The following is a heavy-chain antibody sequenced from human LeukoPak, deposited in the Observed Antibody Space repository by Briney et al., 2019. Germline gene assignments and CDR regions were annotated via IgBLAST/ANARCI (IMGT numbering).Heavy chain of an antibody. CDR2: ISGSGAYT. J-gene: IGHJ4*02. CDR1: GFTFSSSA. Sequence: GGSLRLSCAASGFTFSSSAMCWVRQAPGKGLEWVSVISGSGAYTYYADSVKGQFTISRDNSKNTLYLQMNSLRAEDTAVYYCAKPHPNYYDSSGYIDYWGQGTLVTVSS. V-gene: IGHV3-23*01. D-gene: IGHD3-22*01. CDR3: AKPHPNYYDSSGYIDY.